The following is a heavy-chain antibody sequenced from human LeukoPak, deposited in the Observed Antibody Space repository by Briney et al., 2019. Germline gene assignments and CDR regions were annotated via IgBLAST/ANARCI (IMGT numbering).Heavy chain of an antibody. Sequence: PSETLSLTCAVYGGSFSGYYWSWIRQPPGKGLEWIGEINHSGSTNYNPSLKSRVTISVDTSKNQFSLKLSSVTAADTAVYYCARFSKDYYEFDYWGQGTLVTVSS. D-gene: IGHD3-22*01. CDR3: ARFSKDYYEFDY. J-gene: IGHJ4*02. CDR2: INHSGST. CDR1: GGSFSGYY. V-gene: IGHV4-34*01.